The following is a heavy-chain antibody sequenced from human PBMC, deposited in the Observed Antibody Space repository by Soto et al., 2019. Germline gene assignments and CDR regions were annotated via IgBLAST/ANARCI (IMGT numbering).Heavy chain of an antibody. D-gene: IGHD3-22*01. J-gene: IGHJ4*02. CDR1: GFSLSTSGEG. CDR2: IFWDDDK. Sequence: ESGPTLVNPTQTLTLTCTFSGFSLSTSGEGVGWIRQPPGKALEWLALIFWDDDKRYNSSLRSRLTITKATSKNQVVLTLTNMDPVDTATYYCARIRGYYDSSGYYYVDYFDYWGQGTLVTVSS. CDR3: ARIRGYYDSSGYYYVDYFDY. V-gene: IGHV2-5*02.